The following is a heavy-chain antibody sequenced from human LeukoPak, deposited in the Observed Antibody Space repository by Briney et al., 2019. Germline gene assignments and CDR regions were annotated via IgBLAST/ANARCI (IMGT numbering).Heavy chain of an antibody. J-gene: IGHJ4*02. D-gene: IGHD3-22*01. CDR2: TSSDGGST. CDR1: GFTFLSYA. V-gene: IGHV3-64*04. CDR3: ARDSSDFRPFHY. Sequence: GGSLRLSCSASGFTFLSYAMHWVRQAPGKGLEYVSATSSDGGSTYYADSVKGRFTISRDNSKNTLYLQMNSLRAEDTAVYYCARDSSDFRPFHYWGLGTLVTVPS.